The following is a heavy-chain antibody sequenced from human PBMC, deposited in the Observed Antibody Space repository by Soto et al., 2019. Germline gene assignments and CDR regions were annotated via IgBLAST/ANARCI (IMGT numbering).Heavy chain of an antibody. D-gene: IGHD1-26*01. CDR2: IYYSGST. J-gene: IGHJ6*02. CDR3: ARRGATINGELYYYYYGMDV. CDR1: GGSISSSSYY. V-gene: IGHV4-39*01. Sequence: SETLSLTCTVSGGSISSSSYYWGWIRQPPGKGLEWIGSIYYSGSTYYNPSLKSRVTISVDTPKNQFSLKLSSVTAADTAVYYCARRGATINGELYYYYYGMDVWGQGTTVTVSS.